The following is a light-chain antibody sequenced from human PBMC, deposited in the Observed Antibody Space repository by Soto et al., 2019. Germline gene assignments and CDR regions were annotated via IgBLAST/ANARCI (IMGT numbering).Light chain of an antibody. J-gene: IGKJ2*02. Sequence: EIVMTQSPATLSVSPGERATLSCRASQSVSSNLAWYQQKPGQAPRLLIYGAATRSTWIPARFSGSGSGTDFTLTTSCLKSEEFTVYYCHQYNNWPRTFGQRTKLEIK. CDR2: GAA. V-gene: IGKV3-15*01. CDR3: HQYNNWPRT. CDR1: QSVSSN.